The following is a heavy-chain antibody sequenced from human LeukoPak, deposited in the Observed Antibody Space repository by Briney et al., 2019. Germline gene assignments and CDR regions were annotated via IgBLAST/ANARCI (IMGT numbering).Heavy chain of an antibody. D-gene: IGHD6-19*01. CDR1: GGTFSSYA. CDR3: ARDGYSSQREGWFDP. V-gene: IGHV1-69*13. CDR2: IIPIFGTA. Sequence: GASVKVSCKASGGTFSSYAISWVRQAPGQGLEWMGGIIPIFGTANYAQKFQGRVTITADESTSTAYMELSSLRSEDTAVYYCARDGYSSQREGWFDPWGQGTLVTVSS. J-gene: IGHJ5*02.